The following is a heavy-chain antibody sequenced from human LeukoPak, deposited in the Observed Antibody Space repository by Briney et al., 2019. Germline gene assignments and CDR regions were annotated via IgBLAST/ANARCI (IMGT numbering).Heavy chain of an antibody. CDR1: GYTFTGYY. CDR3: ARGRLRPTVRYYFDY. J-gene: IGHJ4*02. D-gene: IGHD4-11*01. Sequence: GASVKVSCKASGYTFTGYYMHWVRQAPGQGLEWMGRINPNSGGTNYAQKFQGRVTMTRDTSISTAYMELSRLRSDDTAVYYCARGRLRPTVRYYFDYWGQGTLVTVSS. V-gene: IGHV1-2*06. CDR2: INPNSGGT.